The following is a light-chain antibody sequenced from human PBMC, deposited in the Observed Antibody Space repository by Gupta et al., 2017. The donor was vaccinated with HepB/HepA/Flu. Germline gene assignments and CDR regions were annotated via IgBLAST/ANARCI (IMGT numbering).Light chain of an antibody. V-gene: IGLV1-40*01. CDR2: GNN. J-gene: IGLJ3*02. CDR1: SSNIGAGSD. CDR3: QSSDNGRNSWM. Sequence: QSVLTQPPSVSGAPGQRVTISCTGSSSNIGAGSDVHWYQQLPGPAPKLLISGNNHRPSGVPDRFSASKSGTSASLAIDGLQAEDEAEYYCQSSDNGRNSWMFGGGTRMTVL.